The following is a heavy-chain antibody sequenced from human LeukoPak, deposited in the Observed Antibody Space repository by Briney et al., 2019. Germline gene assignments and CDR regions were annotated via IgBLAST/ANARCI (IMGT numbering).Heavy chain of an antibody. CDR2: IYYSGIT. Sequence: SETLSLTCTVSGDSISSTNYYWGWIRQPPGKGLEWIGSIYYSGITNYNPSLKSRVTISVDTSKNQFSLKLSSVTAADTAVYYCASNWYCDPYLYYWGQGTLVTVSS. CDR1: GDSISSTNYY. V-gene: IGHV4-39*07. CDR3: ASNWYCDPYLYY. J-gene: IGHJ4*02. D-gene: IGHD4-17*01.